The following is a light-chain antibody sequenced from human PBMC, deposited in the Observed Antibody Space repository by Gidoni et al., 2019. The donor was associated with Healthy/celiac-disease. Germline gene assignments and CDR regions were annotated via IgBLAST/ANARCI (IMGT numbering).Light chain of an antibody. CDR1: NIGRKS. V-gene: IGLV3-21*02. CDR3: QVWDSSSDHPGWV. CDR2: DDS. Sequence: SYVLTQPPSGSVSPGQTARITCGGNNIGRKSVHWSQQKPGQAPVLVVYDDSDRPSGIPERFSGSNSGNTATLTISRVEAGDEADYYCQVWDSSSDHPGWVFGGGTKLTVL. J-gene: IGLJ3*02.